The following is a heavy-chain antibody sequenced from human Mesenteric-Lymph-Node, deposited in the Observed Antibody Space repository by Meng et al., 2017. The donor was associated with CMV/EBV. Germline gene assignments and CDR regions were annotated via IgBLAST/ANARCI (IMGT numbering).Heavy chain of an antibody. J-gene: IGHJ3*02. V-gene: IGHV3-21*01. Sequence: ETLSLTCTVSGGSVTSLSYYWSWIRQPPGKGLEWVSSINSRSTYIHYADSVKGRFTISRDNAKNSLYLQMSSLRAEDTAVYYCARDLAVASMGDAFDIWGQGTMVTVSS. CDR1: GGSVTSLSYY. D-gene: IGHD6-19*01. CDR3: ARDLAVASMGDAFDI. CDR2: INSRSTYI.